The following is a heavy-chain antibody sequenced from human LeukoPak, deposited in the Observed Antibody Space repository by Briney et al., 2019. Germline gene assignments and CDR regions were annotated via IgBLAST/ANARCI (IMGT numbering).Heavy chain of an antibody. V-gene: IGHV1-2*02. D-gene: IGHD6-13*01. CDR1: GYTFTGYY. CDR2: INPNSGGT. Sequence: GASVKVSCKASGYTFTGYYMHWVRQAPGQRLEWMGWINPNSGGTNYAQKFQGRVTMTRDTSISTAYMELSRLRSDDTAVYYCARDSGDSIAAAGNWFDPWGQGTLVTVSS. J-gene: IGHJ5*02. CDR3: ARDSGDSIAAAGNWFDP.